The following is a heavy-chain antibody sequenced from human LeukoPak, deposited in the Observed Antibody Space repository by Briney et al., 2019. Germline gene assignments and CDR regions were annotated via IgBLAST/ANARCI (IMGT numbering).Heavy chain of an antibody. CDR1: GGSISSGDYY. Sequence: PSGTLSLTCTVSGGSISSGDYYWSWIRQPPGNGLEWIGYIYYSGSTYYNPSLKSRVTISVDTSKNQFSLKLSSVTAADTAVYYCTRVVPFWSGLGDYYMDVWGKGTTVTVSS. J-gene: IGHJ6*03. CDR3: TRVVPFWSGLGDYYMDV. D-gene: IGHD3-3*01. CDR2: IYYSGST. V-gene: IGHV4-30-4*08.